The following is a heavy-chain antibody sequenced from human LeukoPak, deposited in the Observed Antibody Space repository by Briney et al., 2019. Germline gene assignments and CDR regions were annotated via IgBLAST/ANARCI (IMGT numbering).Heavy chain of an antibody. D-gene: IGHD3-22*01. V-gene: IGHV4-39*01. J-gene: IGHJ4*02. CDR1: AGSISSHY. CDR2: FYYSGST. Sequence: PSGTLSLTCSVSAGSISSHYWDWVRQPPGKGLEWIGSFYYSGSTYYNPSLKSRVTISIDTSKNQFSLKLSSVTAADTAVYYCARHYYDSSGRPFDYWGQGILVTVSS. CDR3: ARHYYDSSGRPFDY.